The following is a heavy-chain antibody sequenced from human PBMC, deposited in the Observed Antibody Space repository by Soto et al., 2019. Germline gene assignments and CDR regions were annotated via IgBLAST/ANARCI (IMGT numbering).Heavy chain of an antibody. CDR1: GFSFSNYA. Sequence: EVHLLESGGDLVQPGGSLRVSCVASGFSFSNYAMSWVRQAPGKGLEWVSGIRGSGAETHYADSVKGRFTISRDNSKNKGYLGVRSPNVGDTAVYYCARSEGANGVGRCGNWGRGTLVTVSS. CDR2: IRGSGAET. D-gene: IGHD2-8*01. J-gene: IGHJ1*01. CDR3: ARSEGANGVGRCGN. V-gene: IGHV3-23*01.